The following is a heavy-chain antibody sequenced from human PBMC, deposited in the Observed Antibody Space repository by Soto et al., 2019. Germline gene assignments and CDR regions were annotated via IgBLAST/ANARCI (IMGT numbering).Heavy chain of an antibody. J-gene: IGHJ4*02. CDR1: GFSLTTAGVG. CDR3: AHSRNLITEDAQVGDFDY. Sequence: QINLKESGPTLVNPTQTLTRTCSFSGFSLTTAGVGVGWVRQSPGEALEWLALIYWDDDERYSPSLKTRLTLTKDTSKNQVVLKMTNMAPVDTATYYCAHSRNLITEDAQVGDFDYWGQGTLVTVSS. V-gene: IGHV2-5*02. D-gene: IGHD3-10*01. CDR2: IYWDDDE.